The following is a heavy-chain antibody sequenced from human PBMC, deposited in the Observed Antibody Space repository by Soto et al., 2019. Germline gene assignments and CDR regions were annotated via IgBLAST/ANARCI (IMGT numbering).Heavy chain of an antibody. V-gene: IGHV3-21*01. Sequence: PGGPVSLSCAASGFTFSSYSIGCVRHAPAKGLEWVSSISSSSSYIYYADSVKGRFTISRDNAKNSLYLQMNSLRAEDTAVYYCARERFPDYQEIDYWGQGTLVTVSS. CDR1: GFTFSSYS. J-gene: IGHJ4*02. D-gene: IGHD5-12*01. CDR2: ISSSSSYI. CDR3: ARERFPDYQEIDY.